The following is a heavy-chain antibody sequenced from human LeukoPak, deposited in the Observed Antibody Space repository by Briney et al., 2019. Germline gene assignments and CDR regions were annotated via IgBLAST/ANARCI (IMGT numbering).Heavy chain of an antibody. CDR3: ARDRNWAFEN. D-gene: IGHD1-14*01. CDR2: IISSGGTT. V-gene: IGHV3-48*01. J-gene: IGHJ4*02. Sequence: GGSLRLSCSASGFTFSTYSLNWVRQAPGKGLEWVSYIISSGGTTQYADSVKGRFTISRDNGKNSLSLQMSSLRVEDTAIYYCARDRNWAFENWGQGILVTVSS. CDR1: GFTFSTYS.